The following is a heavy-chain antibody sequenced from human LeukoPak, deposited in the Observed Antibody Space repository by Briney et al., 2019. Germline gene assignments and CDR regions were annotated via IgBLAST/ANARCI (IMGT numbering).Heavy chain of an antibody. J-gene: IGHJ1*01. D-gene: IGHD3-9*01. Sequence: SETLSLTCTVSGGSISSGTYYWGWIRQPPGKGLEWIGSIYHSGSTYYNPSLKSRVTISVDTSKNQFSLKLSSVTAADTAVYYCARRYYDILTGYHNLQSRKYFQHWGQGTLVTVSS. CDR1: GGSISSGTYY. CDR2: IYHSGST. V-gene: IGHV4-39*07. CDR3: ARRYYDILTGYHNLQSRKYFQH.